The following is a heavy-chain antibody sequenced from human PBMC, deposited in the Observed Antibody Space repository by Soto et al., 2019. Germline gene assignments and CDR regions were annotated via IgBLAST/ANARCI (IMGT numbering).Heavy chain of an antibody. CDR2: ISSSSSTI. CDR3: ARAAYSSGWIFDY. CDR1: GFTFSSYS. V-gene: IGHV3-48*01. D-gene: IGHD6-19*01. J-gene: IGHJ4*02. Sequence: GGSLRLSCAASGFTFSSYSMNWVRQAPGKGLEWVSYISSSSSTIYYADSVKGRFTISRDNAKNSLYLQMNSLRAEDTAVYYCARAAYSSGWIFDYWGQGTLVTVSS.